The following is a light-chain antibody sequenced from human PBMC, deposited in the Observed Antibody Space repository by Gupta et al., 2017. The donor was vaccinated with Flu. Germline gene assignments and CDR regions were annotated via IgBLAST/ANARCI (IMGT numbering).Light chain of an antibody. Sequence: DLVITPSPDSPALSLGERATINCKSSQSVLYSYNNKNYLAWYQQKPGQPPKLLIYWASTRESGVPDRFSGSGSGTDXTLTISXLQAEDVAVYYCQQYDSNHPWTFGXGTKVEIK. CDR2: WAS. CDR1: QSVLYSYNNKNY. CDR3: QQYDSNHPWT. V-gene: IGKV4-1*01. J-gene: IGKJ1*01.